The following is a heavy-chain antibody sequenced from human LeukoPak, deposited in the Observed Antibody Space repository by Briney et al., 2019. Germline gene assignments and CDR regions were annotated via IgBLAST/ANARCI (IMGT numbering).Heavy chain of an antibody. CDR1: GFTFSSYG. J-gene: IGHJ4*02. D-gene: IGHD2-15*01. CDR3: ARDELDGGSCYCFDY. V-gene: IGHV3-30*02. Sequence: TGGSLRLSCAASGFTFSSYGMHWVRQAPGKGLEWVAFIRYDGSNKYYADSVKGRFTISRDNSKNTLYLQMNSLRAEDTAVYYCARDELDGGSCYCFDYWGQGTLVTVSS. CDR2: IRYDGSNK.